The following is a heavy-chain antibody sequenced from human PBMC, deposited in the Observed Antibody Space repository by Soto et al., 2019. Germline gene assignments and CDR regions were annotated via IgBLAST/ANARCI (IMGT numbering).Heavy chain of an antibody. J-gene: IGHJ4*02. Sequence: QVQLVESGGGVVQPGRSLRLSCAASGFTFSSYGMHWVRQAPGKGLEWVAVISYDGSNKYYADSVKGRFTISRDNSKNTLYLQMNSLRAEDTAVYYCATEDPRLPMVRGVNTHPEYWGQGTLVTVSS. V-gene: IGHV3-30*03. CDR1: GFTFSSYG. D-gene: IGHD3-10*01. CDR2: ISYDGSNK. CDR3: ATEDPRLPMVRGVNTHPEY.